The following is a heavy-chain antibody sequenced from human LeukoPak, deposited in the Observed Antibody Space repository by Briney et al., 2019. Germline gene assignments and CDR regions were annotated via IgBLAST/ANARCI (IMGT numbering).Heavy chain of an antibody. CDR3: ARATSGIAAAGQLYFDY. J-gene: IGHJ4*02. CDR2: IYYSGST. D-gene: IGHD6-13*01. V-gene: IGHV4-59*01. Sequence: KPSETLSLTCTVSGGSISSYYWSWIRQPPGKGLEWIGYIYYSGSTNYNPSLKSRVTISVDTSKNQFSLKLSSVTAADMAVYYCARATSGIAAAGQLYFDYWGQGTLVTVSS. CDR1: GGSISSYY.